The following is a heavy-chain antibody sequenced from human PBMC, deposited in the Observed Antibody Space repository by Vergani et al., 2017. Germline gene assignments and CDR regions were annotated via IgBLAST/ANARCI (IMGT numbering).Heavy chain of an antibody. V-gene: IGHV3-9*01. CDR1: GFVFDEYA. CDR2: ISWNSGKI. CDR3: VKDTGIQLWQHFES. Sequence: EVQMVTSGGGLVQPGGSRSPSCPAPGFVFDEYALQWVRQSPGKGLEWVSGISWNSGKIAYADSVKGRFTFPRDTAKKSLYLQMNNLRPEATAFYYCVKDTGIQLWQHFESWGQGILVTVSS. D-gene: IGHD3-16*01. J-gene: IGHJ4*02.